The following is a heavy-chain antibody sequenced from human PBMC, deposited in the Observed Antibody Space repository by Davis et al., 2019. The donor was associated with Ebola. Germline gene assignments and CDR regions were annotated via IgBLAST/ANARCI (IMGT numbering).Heavy chain of an antibody. D-gene: IGHD3-3*01. CDR2: IYPGDSDT. CDR1: GYRFTSYW. V-gene: IGHV5-51*01. CDR3: ARSAAYYDFWSGYDY. J-gene: IGHJ4*02. Sequence: GESLKISCKGSGYRFTSYWIGWVRQMPGKGLEWMGIIYPGDSDTRYSPSFQGQVTISADKSISTAYLQWSSLKASDTAMYYCARSAAYYDFWSGYDYWGQGTLVTVSS.